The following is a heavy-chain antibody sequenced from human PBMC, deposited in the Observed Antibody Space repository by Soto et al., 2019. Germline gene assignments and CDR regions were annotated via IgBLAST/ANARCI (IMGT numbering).Heavy chain of an antibody. CDR3: ARVFSGYDGETIGY. CDR1: GFTFSSYW. V-gene: IGHV3-74*01. CDR2: INSDGSST. Sequence: GGSLRLSCAASGFTFSSYWMHWVRQAPGKGLVWVSRINSDGSSTSYADSAKGRFTISRDNAKNTLYLQMNSLRAEDTAVYYCARVFSGYDGETIGYWGQGTLVTVSS. D-gene: IGHD5-12*01. J-gene: IGHJ4*02.